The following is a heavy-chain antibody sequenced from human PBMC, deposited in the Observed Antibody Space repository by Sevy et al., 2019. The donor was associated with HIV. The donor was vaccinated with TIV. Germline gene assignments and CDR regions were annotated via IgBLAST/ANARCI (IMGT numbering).Heavy chain of an antibody. D-gene: IGHD6-19*01. Sequence: GGSLRLSCAASGFTFSSYSMNWVRQAPGKGLELVSSISSSSSYIYYADSVKGRFTISRDNAKNSLYLQMNSLRAEDTAVYYCARDPSIAVAGTGGYFQHWGQGTLVTVSS. J-gene: IGHJ1*01. CDR2: ISSSSSYI. CDR1: GFTFSSYS. V-gene: IGHV3-21*01. CDR3: ARDPSIAVAGTGGYFQH.